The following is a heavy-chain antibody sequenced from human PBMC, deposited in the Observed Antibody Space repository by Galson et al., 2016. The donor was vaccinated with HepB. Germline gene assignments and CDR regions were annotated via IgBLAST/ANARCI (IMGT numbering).Heavy chain of an antibody. Sequence: SLRLSCAASGFTVSSNDMTWVRQAPGKGLEWVSLIYSGGDTYYADSVKGRFTISRDNSKGTLFLQMNSLRAEDTAVYYCARYDHGEDRSDYWGQGTLVTVSS. J-gene: IGHJ4*02. CDR1: GFTVSSND. CDR3: ARYDHGEDRSDY. D-gene: IGHD4-17*01. V-gene: IGHV3-53*01. CDR2: IYSGGDT.